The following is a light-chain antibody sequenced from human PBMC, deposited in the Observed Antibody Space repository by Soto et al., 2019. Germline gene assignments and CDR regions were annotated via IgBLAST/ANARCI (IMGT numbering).Light chain of an antibody. J-gene: IGLJ3*02. V-gene: IGLV2-14*01. CDR3: SSYTSSSTWV. CDR2: EVS. Sequence: QSVLTQPASVSGSPGQSITISCTGTSSDVGDYKFVSWYQQHPGKVPKLMIYEVSNRPSGVSNRFSGSKSGNTASLTISGLQAEDEADYYCSSYTSSSTWVFGGGTKVTVL. CDR1: SSDVGDYKF.